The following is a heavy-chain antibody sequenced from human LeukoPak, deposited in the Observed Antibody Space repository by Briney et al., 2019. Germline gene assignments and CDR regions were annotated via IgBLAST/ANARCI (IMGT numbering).Heavy chain of an antibody. CDR1: GFIYSSYA. CDR3: AKGPNLVLRYIDWVPDYYFDY. Sequence: VSLRLFCAASGFIYSSYAMRWVRQATGRGVEWVSSISGSGGSTYYADSVKGRFTISRDNSKNTLYLQLNSLGAEDTAVYYCAKGPNLVLRYIDWVPDYYFDYWGQGTLVTVPS. CDR2: ISGSGGST. D-gene: IGHD3-9*01. V-gene: IGHV3-23*01. J-gene: IGHJ4*02.